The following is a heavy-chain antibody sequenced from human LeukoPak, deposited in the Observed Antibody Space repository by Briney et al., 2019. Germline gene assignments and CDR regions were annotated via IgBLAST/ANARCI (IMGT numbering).Heavy chain of an antibody. CDR3: AGLYYGSGTSYWYFDL. CDR2: IYHSGST. J-gene: IGHJ2*01. Sequence: PSETLSLTCAVSGYSISSGYYWGWIRQPPGKGLEWIGSIYHSGSTYYNPSLKSRVTISVDTSKTQFSLKLSSVTAADTAVYYCAGLYYGSGTSYWYFDLWGRGTLVTVSS. V-gene: IGHV4-38-2*01. CDR1: GYSISSGYY. D-gene: IGHD3-10*01.